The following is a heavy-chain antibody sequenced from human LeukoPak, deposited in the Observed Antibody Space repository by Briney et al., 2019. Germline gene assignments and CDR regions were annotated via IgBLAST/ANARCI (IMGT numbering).Heavy chain of an antibody. D-gene: IGHD2-8*01. CDR2: IYYSGST. CDR3: ARPKRNAPDAFDI. V-gene: IGHV4-39*01. J-gene: IGHJ3*02. Sequence: SETLSLTCTVSGGSISSSSYYWGWIRQPPGKGLEWIGSIYYSGSTYYNPSLKSRVTMSVDTSKNQFSLKLGSVTAADTAVFCCARPKRNAPDAFDIWGQGTMVTVSS. CDR1: GGSISSSSYY.